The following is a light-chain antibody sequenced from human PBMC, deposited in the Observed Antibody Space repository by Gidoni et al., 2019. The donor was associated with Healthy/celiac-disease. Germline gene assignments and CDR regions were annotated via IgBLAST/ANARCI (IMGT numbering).Light chain of an antibody. J-gene: IGKJ2*01. CDR2: DAS. Sequence: DIVLTQSPATLSLSPGERATLSCRASQSVSSYLAWYQQKPGQAPRLLIYDASNRATGIPARFSGSGSGTDFTLTISSLEPEDFAVYYCQQRSNWQYTFGQGTKREIK. CDR3: QQRSNWQYT. V-gene: IGKV3-11*01. CDR1: QSVSSY.